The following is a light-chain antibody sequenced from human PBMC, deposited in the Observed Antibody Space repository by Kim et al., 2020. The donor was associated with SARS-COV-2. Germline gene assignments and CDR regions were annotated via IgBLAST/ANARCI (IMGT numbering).Light chain of an antibody. CDR3: QHYDNLPPLT. Sequence: SVGDRVTITSQASQDISNYLSWYQQKPEKAPKLLIFDASNLETGVPSRFSGTGSGTDFTFTISGLQPEDIATYYCQHYDNLPPLTFGGGTKVDIK. J-gene: IGKJ4*01. V-gene: IGKV1-33*01. CDR1: QDISNY. CDR2: DAS.